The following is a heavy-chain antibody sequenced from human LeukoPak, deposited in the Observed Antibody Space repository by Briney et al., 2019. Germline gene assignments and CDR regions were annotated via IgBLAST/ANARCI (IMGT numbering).Heavy chain of an antibody. CDR1: GFTVSSNY. J-gene: IGHJ3*02. CDR2: IYSGGST. D-gene: IGHD2-2*01. CDR3: AKSLWAVVPAAMGAFDI. V-gene: IGHV3-53*01. Sequence: PGGSLRLSCAASGFTVSSNYMSWVRQAPGKGLEWVSVIYSGGSTYYADSVKGRFTISRDNSKNTLYLQMNSLRAEDTAVYYCAKSLWAVVPAAMGAFDIWGQGTMVTVSS.